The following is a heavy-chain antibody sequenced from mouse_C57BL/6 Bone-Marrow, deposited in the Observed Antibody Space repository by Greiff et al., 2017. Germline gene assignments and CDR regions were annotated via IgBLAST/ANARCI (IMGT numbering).Heavy chain of an antibody. D-gene: IGHD3-2*02. CDR3: ARRLRLRSYAMDY. V-gene: IGHV1-81*01. J-gene: IGHJ4*01. CDR2: IYPRSGNT. CDR1: GYTFTSYG. Sequence: VQLQQSGAELARPGASVKLSCKASGYTFTSYGISWVKQRTGQGLEWIGEIYPRSGNTYYNEKFKGKATLTADKSSSTAYMELRSLTSEDSAVYFCARRLRLRSYAMDYWGQGTSVTVSS.